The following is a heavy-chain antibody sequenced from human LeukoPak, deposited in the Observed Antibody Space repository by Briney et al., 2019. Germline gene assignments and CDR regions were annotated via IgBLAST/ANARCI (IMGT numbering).Heavy chain of an antibody. Sequence: PSQTLSLTCTVSGGSISSGDYYWSWIRQPPGKGLEWVGYNYYSGSTYYNPSLKSRVTISVDTSKNQFSLKLSSVTAADTAVYFCARDRANSPYYFDYWGQGTLVTVSS. V-gene: IGHV4-30-4*01. CDR2: NYYSGST. CDR1: GGSISSGDYY. CDR3: ARDRANSPYYFDY. D-gene: IGHD4/OR15-4a*01. J-gene: IGHJ4*02.